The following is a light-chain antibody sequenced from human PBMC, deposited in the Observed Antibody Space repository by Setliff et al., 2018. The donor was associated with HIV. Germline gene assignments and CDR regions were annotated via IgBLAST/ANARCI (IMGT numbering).Light chain of an antibody. CDR2: DFT. Sequence: QSALAQPASVSAAPGLAITISCTGTNSDVGGYNYVSWYAQEPGKAPKLIMYDFTSRPSGISNRFSGSQSGNTASLTISGLRAEDEGDYYCTSYTSSDTYVFGTGTKVTV. V-gene: IGLV2-14*03. CDR3: TSYTSSDTYV. CDR1: NSDVGGYNY. J-gene: IGLJ1*01.